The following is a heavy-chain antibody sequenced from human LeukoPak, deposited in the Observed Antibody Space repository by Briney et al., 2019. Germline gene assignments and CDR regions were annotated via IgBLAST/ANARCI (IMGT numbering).Heavy chain of an antibody. CDR1: GGTFSSYA. V-gene: IGHV1-18*01. CDR2: ISAYNGNT. J-gene: IGHJ4*02. Sequence: ASVKVSCKASGGTFSSYAISWVRQAPGQGLEWMGWISAYNGNTNYAQKLQGRVTMTTDTSTSTAYMELRSLRSDDTAVYYCARDLFRLGSGYVLWGQGTLVTVSS. D-gene: IGHD3-22*01. CDR3: ARDLFRLGSGYVL.